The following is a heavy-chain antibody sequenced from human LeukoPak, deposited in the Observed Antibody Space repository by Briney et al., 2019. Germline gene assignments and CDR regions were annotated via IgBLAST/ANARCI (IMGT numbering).Heavy chain of an antibody. V-gene: IGHV1-2*02. J-gene: IGHJ4*02. Sequence: AASVKVSCKASGYTFTGYYMHWVRQAPGQGLEWMGWINPNSGGTNYAQKFQGRVTMTRNTSISTAYMELSSLRSEDTAVYYCARRYYYDSSHFDYWGQGTLVTVSS. CDR1: GYTFTGYY. D-gene: IGHD3-22*01. CDR2: INPNSGGT. CDR3: ARRYYYDSSHFDY.